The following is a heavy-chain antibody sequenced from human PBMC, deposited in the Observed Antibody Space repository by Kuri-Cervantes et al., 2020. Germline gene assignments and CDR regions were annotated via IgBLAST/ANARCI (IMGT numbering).Heavy chain of an antibody. D-gene: IGHD3-22*01. CDR3: ARSYDSSCYYFYYYYYMDV. J-gene: IGHJ6*03. CDR2: INAGNGNT. Sequence: ASVKVSCKASGYTFTSYAMHWVRQAPGQRLEWMGWINAGNGNTKYSQKFQGRVTITRDTSTSTAYMELRSLRSDDTAVYYCARSYDSSCYYFYYYYYMDVWGKGTTVTVSS. V-gene: IGHV1-3*01. CDR1: GYTFTSYA.